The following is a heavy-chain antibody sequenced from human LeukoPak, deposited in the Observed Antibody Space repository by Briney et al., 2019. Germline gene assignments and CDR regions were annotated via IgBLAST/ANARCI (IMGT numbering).Heavy chain of an antibody. V-gene: IGHV3-23*01. CDR1: GFTFSSYA. CDR3: AKDRGGIAAAGTTRYFDY. CDR2: ISGSGGST. Sequence: GGSLRLSCAASGFTFSSYAMSWVRQAPGKGLEWVSAISGSGGSTYYADSVKGRFTISRDNYKNTLYLQMNSLRAEDTAVFYCAKDRGGIAAAGTTRYFDYWGQGTLVTVSS. J-gene: IGHJ4*02. D-gene: IGHD6-13*01.